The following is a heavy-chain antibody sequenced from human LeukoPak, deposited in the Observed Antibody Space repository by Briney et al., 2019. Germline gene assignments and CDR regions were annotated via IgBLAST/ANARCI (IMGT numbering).Heavy chain of an antibody. CDR1: GYTFTNYG. CDR3: ARGEHGTTWYVDY. D-gene: IGHD6-13*01. V-gene: IGHV1-18*01. CDR2: ISTYNGNT. Sequence: ASVKVSCKASGYTFTNYGISWVRQAPGQGLEWTGWISTYNGNTNYAQKLQGRVTMTTDTFTNTVYMELRSLRSDDTAVYYCARGEHGTTWYVDYWGQGTQVTVSS. J-gene: IGHJ4*02.